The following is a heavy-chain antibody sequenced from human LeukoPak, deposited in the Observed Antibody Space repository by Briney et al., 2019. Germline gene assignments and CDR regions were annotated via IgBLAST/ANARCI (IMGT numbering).Heavy chain of an antibody. J-gene: IGHJ4*02. V-gene: IGHV1-69*04. CDR2: IIPILGIA. Sequence: ASVKVSCKASGGTFSSYTISWVRQAPGQGLEWMGRIIPILGIANYAQKFQGRVTITADKSTSTAYMELSSLRSEDTAVYYCARDTPGGAMQRRDGYKLKNWGQGTLVTVSS. D-gene: IGHD5-24*01. CDR1: GGTFSSYT. CDR3: ARDTPGGAMQRRDGYKLKN.